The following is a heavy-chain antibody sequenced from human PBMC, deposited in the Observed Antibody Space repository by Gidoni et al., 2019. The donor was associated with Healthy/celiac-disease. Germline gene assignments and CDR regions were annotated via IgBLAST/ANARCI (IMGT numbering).Heavy chain of an antibody. CDR2: INPSGGST. CDR3: ARDGGSGGSGSYYPPHMDV. V-gene: IGHV1-46*01. J-gene: IGHJ6*02. CDR1: GYTFTSYY. Sequence: QVQLVQSGAEVKKPGASVKVSCKASGYTFTSYYMPWVRQAPGQGLEWMGIINPSGGSTSYAQKFQGRVTMTRDTSTSTVYMELSSLRSEDTAVYYCARDGGSGGSGSYYPPHMDVWGQGTTVTVSS. D-gene: IGHD3-10*01.